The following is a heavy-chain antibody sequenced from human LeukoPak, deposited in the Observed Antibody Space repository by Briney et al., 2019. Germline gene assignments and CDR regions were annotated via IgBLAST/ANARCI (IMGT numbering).Heavy chain of an antibody. CDR1: GYTFTGYF. V-gene: IGHV1-2*02. D-gene: IGHD6-19*01. J-gene: IGHJ4*02. CDR2: INSNTGGT. Sequence: ASVKVSCKASGYTFTGYFMHWVRQAPGQGLEWMGWINSNTGGTKYAQKFQGRVTMTRDTSNSATYIELNRQRFDDTAVYFCARGAIVSYTSGWYVNYWGQGTLVTVSS. CDR3: ARGAIVSYTSGWYVNY.